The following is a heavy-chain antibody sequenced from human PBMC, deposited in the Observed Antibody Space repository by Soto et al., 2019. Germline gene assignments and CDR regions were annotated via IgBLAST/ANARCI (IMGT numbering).Heavy chain of an antibody. Sequence: GGSLRLSCTASVSGFSISYYWMSWVRQAPGKGLEWVAHIKEDGGVKLYADSVEGRFTISRDNSKNTLYLQMNSLRAEDTAVYYCAKEGWGRQWGYYNPGVDYYYYMDVWGKGTTVTVSS. CDR1: GFSISYYW. CDR3: AKEGWGRQWGYYNPGVDYYYYMDV. D-gene: IGHD3-9*01. V-gene: IGHV3-7*03. CDR2: IKEDGGVK. J-gene: IGHJ6*03.